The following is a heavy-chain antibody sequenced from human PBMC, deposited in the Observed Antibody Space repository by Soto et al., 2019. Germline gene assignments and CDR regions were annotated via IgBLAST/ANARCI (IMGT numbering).Heavy chain of an antibody. J-gene: IGHJ4*02. D-gene: IGHD3-3*01. CDR3: ARAYDFWSGYYSISDY. V-gene: IGHV3-30-3*01. CDR1: GFTFSSYA. Sequence: QVQLVESGGGVVQPGRSLRLSCAASGFTFSSYAMHWVRQAPGKGLEWVAVISYDGSNKYYADSVKGRFTISRDNSKNTLYLQMNSLRAEDTAVYYWARAYDFWSGYYSISDYWGQGTLVTVSS. CDR2: ISYDGSNK.